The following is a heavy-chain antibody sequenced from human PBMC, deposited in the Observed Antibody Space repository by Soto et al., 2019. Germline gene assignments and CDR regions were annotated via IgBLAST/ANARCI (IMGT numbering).Heavy chain of an antibody. V-gene: IGHV4-34*01. J-gene: IGHJ5*02. D-gene: IGHD3-9*01. CDR1: VGSFSGYY. Sequence: SETLSLTCAFYVGSFSGYYWSWIRDPPGKGLEWIGEINHSGSTNYNPSLKSRVTISVDTSKNQFSLKLSSVTAADTAVYYCARGLFRTGTTTDTWLDPGGQG. CDR3: ARGLFRTGTTTDTWLDP. CDR2: INHSGST.